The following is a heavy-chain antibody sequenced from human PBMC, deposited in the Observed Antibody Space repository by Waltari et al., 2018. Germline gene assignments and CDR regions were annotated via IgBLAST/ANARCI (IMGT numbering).Heavy chain of an antibody. Sequence: QVQLVQSGAEVRKPGGAVTVSCKASGYTFRNYGIAWVRQAPGQGLEWMGWVRGYNGDTKYARECEGRLTVTTNTSTNTAHMELRSLRSDDTAVYYCARLYDSSAYYNTYLDPWGQGALVTVSS. D-gene: IGHD3-22*01. J-gene: IGHJ5*02. CDR2: VRGYNGDT. CDR3: ARLYDSSAYYNTYLDP. V-gene: IGHV1-18*01. CDR1: GYTFRNYG.